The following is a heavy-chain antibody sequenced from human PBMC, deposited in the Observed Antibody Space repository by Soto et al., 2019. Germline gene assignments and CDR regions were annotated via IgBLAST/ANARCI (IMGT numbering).Heavy chain of an antibody. J-gene: IGHJ6*02. CDR2: ISPSDSAA. CDR3: ARTLKNQLPPYYYAMDV. Sequence: EEQLVESGGGLVHPGGSLRLSCSASGFTFSRYEINWVRQGPGRGLEWISYISPSDSAAYYADSVKGRFTISRDNTKNALILHINSLRAEDTAVYYCARTLKNQLPPYYYAMDVWGQGTTVTVSS. CDR1: GFTFSRYE. V-gene: IGHV3-48*03. D-gene: IGHD2-2*01.